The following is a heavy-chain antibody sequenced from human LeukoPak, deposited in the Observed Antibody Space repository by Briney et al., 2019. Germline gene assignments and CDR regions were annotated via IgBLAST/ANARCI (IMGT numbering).Heavy chain of an antibody. CDR3: AKAELDP. J-gene: IGHJ5*02. CDR2: ISWNSGSI. CDR1: GFTFDDYA. V-gene: IGHV3-9*01. Sequence: PGGPLRLSCAASGFTFDDYAMHWVRQAPGKGLEWVSGISWNSGSIGYADSVKGRFTISRDNAKNSLYLQMNSLRAEDTALYYCAKAELDPWGQGTLVTVSS.